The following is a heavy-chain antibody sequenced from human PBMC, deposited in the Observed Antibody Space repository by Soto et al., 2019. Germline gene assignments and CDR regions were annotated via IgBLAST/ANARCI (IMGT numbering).Heavy chain of an antibody. Sequence: QVQLVESGGGVVQPGRSLRLSCAASGFTFSSYGMHWVRQAPGKGLEWVAVIWYDGSNKYCADSVKGRFTISRDNSKNTLYLKMNSLRAEDTAVYYSARERGERRDYDILTIYYYYYYGMDVWGQGTTVTVSS. CDR1: GFTFSSYG. J-gene: IGHJ6*02. CDR3: ARERGERRDYDILTIYYYYYYGMDV. V-gene: IGHV3-33*01. D-gene: IGHD3-9*01. CDR2: IWYDGSNK.